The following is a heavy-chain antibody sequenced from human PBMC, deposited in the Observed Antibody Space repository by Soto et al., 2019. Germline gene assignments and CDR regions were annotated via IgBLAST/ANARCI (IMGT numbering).Heavy chain of an antibody. J-gene: IGHJ4*02. D-gene: IGHD3-3*01. Sequence: ASVKVSCKASGYTFSTYEINWVRRAAGQGLEWMGRMNPDNDNTGYAQKFQDRVTMTRNTSISTAYMELSSLRSDDTAVYYCARGPRESGEWLLFDYWGQGALVTVSS. V-gene: IGHV1-8*01. CDR2: MNPDNDNT. CDR1: GYTFSTYE. CDR3: ARGPRESGEWLLFDY.